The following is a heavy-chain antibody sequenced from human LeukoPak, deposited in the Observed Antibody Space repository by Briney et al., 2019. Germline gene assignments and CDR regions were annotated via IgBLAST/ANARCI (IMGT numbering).Heavy chain of an antibody. CDR1: GFTFSSFS. CDR2: ISTSSSTI. J-gene: IGHJ4*02. D-gene: IGHD3-22*01. V-gene: IGHV3-48*02. CDR3: ARARSGYYMDY. Sequence: GGSLGLSCAASGFTFSSFSMNWVRQAPGKGLEWLSYISTSSSTIYYADSVKGRYTISRDNAKNSLYLQMNSLRDDDTAVYYCARARSGYYMDYWGQGTLVTVSS.